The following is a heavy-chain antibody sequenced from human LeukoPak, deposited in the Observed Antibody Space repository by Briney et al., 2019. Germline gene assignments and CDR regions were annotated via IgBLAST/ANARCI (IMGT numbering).Heavy chain of an antibody. CDR2: ISDSGSS. D-gene: IGHD2-15*01. Sequence: SETLSLTCAVYGVSFSGYYWTWIRQLPGKGLEWIGEISDSGSSNYNPSLKSRITMSVDTSKNQISLRLSSVIAADTAIYYCARATDDEFYLYYGMDVWGQGTAVTVSS. CDR3: ARATDDEFYLYYGMDV. V-gene: IGHV4-34*01. J-gene: IGHJ6*02. CDR1: GVSFSGYY.